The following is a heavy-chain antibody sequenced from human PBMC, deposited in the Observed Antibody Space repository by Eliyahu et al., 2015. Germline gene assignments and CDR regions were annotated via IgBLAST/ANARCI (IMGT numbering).Heavy chain of an antibody. CDR2: INSDGSST. Sequence: EVQLVESGGGLVQPGGSLRLSCXASGFXFSSYWMHWVRPGPGKGLVWVSRINSDGSSTSYADSVKGRFTISRDNAKNTLYLQMNSLRAEVTAVYYCARDRGRGTYFFDYWGQGTLVTVSS. CDR1: GFXFSSYW. V-gene: IGHV3-74*01. J-gene: IGHJ4*02. CDR3: ARDRGRGTYFFDY. D-gene: IGHD2/OR15-2a*01.